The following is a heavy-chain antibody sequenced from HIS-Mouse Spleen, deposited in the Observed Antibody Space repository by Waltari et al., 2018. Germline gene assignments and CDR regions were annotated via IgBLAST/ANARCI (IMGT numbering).Heavy chain of an antibody. Sequence: QLQLQESGPGLVKPSETLSLTCTVSGGSISSSSYYWGWVRRPPGMGLEWSGSIYFRGNTYYNPSLKSRVTISVDTSKNQFSLKLSSVTAADTAVYYCAREIPYSSSWYDWYFDLWGRGTLVTVSS. CDR1: GGSISSSSYY. J-gene: IGHJ2*01. CDR2: IYFRGNT. D-gene: IGHD6-13*01. CDR3: AREIPYSSSWYDWYFDL. V-gene: IGHV4-39*07.